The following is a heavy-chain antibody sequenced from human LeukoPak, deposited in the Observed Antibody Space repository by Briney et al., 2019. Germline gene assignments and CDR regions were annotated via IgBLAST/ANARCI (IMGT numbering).Heavy chain of an antibody. CDR3: ARDPDGYNPYYYYGMDV. V-gene: IGHV6-1*01. CDR2: TYYRSKWYN. J-gene: IGHJ6*02. CDR1: GDSVSSNSAA. Sequence: SHTLSLTCAISGDSVSSNSAAWNWIRQSPSRGLEWLGRTYYRSKWYNDYAVSVKSRITINPDTSKNQFSLQLNSVTPEDTAVYYCARDPDGYNPYYYYGMDVWGQGTTVTVSS. D-gene: IGHD5-24*01.